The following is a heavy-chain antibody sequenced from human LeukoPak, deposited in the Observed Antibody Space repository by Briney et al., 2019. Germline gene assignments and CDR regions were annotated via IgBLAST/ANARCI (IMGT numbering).Heavy chain of an antibody. V-gene: IGHV3-23*01. Sequence: GGSLRLSCAASGFTFSSGFTFSTYWMHWVRQAPGKGLEWVSTISYSGGRTDYADSVKGRFAISRDSSKNTLYLQMNSLRVEDTAVYYCALGLVTDYWGQGTLVTVSS. J-gene: IGHJ4*02. CDR1: GFTFSSGFTFSTYW. CDR2: ISYSGGRT. D-gene: IGHD3-9*01. CDR3: ALGLVTDY.